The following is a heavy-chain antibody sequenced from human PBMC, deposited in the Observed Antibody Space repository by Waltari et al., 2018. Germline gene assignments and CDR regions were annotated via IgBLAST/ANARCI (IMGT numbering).Heavy chain of an antibody. CDR2: INHSGSN. CDR1: GGSFSGYY. V-gene: IGHV4-34*01. Sequence: QVQLQQWGAGLLKPSETLSLTCAVYGGSFSGYYWSWIRQPPGKGLEWIGEINHSGSNNYNPSLKSRVTISVDTSKNQFSLKLSSVTAADTAVYYCARAEYSSSSCDYWGQGTLVTVSS. CDR3: ARAEYSSSSCDY. D-gene: IGHD6-6*01. J-gene: IGHJ4*02.